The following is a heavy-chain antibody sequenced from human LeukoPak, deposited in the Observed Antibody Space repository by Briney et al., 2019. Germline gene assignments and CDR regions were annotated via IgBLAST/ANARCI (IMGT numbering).Heavy chain of an antibody. CDR1: GGSISSYY. J-gene: IGHJ4*02. CDR2: IYYSGST. CDR3: ARGRDGYIFDY. V-gene: IGHV4-59*01. Sequence: SETLSPTCTVSGGSISSYYWSWIRQPPGKGLEWIGYIYYSGSTNYNPPLKSRVTISVDTSKNQFSLKLSSVTAADTAVYYCARGRDGYIFDYWGQGTLVTVSS. D-gene: IGHD5-24*01.